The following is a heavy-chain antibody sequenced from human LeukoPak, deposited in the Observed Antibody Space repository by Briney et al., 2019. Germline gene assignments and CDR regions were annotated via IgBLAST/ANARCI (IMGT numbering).Heavy chain of an antibody. CDR1: GFTFSSYA. V-gene: IGHV3-21*01. D-gene: IGHD6-19*01. CDR3: ARGYSSGRSSAFDI. J-gene: IGHJ3*02. Sequence: GGSLRLSCVASGFTFSSYAMTWVRQAPGKGLEWVSSISSSSSYIYYADSVKGRYTISRDNAKNSLYLQMNSLRAEDTAVYYCARGYSSGRSSAFDIWGQGTMVTVSS. CDR2: ISSSSSYI.